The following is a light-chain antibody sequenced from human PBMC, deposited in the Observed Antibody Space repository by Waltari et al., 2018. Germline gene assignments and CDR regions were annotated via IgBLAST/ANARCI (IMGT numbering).Light chain of an antibody. V-gene: IGKV1-16*02. CDR3: QQYNSFPPT. Sequence: DIQIPQSPSSLSPSLGDRVIITSRASQAINTFLAWFQQKPGKAPRSLIYADSTLQSGVSSNFSGSGSGTNFTLTISSLQPEDCATYYCQQYNSFPPTFGGGTRVEI. J-gene: IGKJ4*01. CDR2: ADS. CDR1: QAINTF.